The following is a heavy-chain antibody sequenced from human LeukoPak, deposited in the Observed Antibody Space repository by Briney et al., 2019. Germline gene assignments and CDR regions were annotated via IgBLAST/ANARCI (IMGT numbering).Heavy chain of an antibody. CDR3: ARAVPVAYDFWSGYYPVYFDY. V-gene: IGHV4-59*01. CDR1: GGSISNYY. Sequence: SETLSLTCTVSGGSISNYYWSWIRQPPGKGLEWIGYIYYSGNTYYHPSLKSRVTISVDTSKNQFSLKLSSVTAADTAVYYCARAVPVAYDFWSGYYPVYFDYWGQGTLVTVSS. D-gene: IGHD3-3*01. J-gene: IGHJ4*02. CDR2: IYYSGNT.